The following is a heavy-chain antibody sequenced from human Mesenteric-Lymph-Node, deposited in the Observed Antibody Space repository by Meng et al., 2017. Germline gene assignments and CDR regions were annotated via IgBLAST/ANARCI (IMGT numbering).Heavy chain of an antibody. Sequence: GESLKISCAASGFTFSRYGMYWVRQAPGKGLEWVALISHGESKKYYADSVKGRSTLSRDNSKNTFYLQMDRLRAEDTAVYYCARGRDRNNYDDFDYWGQGTLVTVSS. D-gene: IGHD3-16*01. CDR1: GFTFSRYG. CDR3: ARGRDRNNYDDFDY. CDR2: ISHGESKK. J-gene: IGHJ4*02. V-gene: IGHV3-30*03.